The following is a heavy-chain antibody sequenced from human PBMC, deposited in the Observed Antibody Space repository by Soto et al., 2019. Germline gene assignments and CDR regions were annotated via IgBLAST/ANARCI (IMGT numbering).Heavy chain of an antibody. Sequence: SETLSLTCTVSGGSISSGDHYWSWIRQPPGKGLEWIGYIYYSGSTYYNPSLKSRVAISVDTSENRFSLKLNSVTAADTAVYYCARGPAYYYDSSGYSYWGQGTLVTVSS. CDR2: IYYSGST. CDR1: GGSISSGDHY. CDR3: ARGPAYYYDSSGYSY. J-gene: IGHJ4*02. D-gene: IGHD3-22*01. V-gene: IGHV4-30-4*01.